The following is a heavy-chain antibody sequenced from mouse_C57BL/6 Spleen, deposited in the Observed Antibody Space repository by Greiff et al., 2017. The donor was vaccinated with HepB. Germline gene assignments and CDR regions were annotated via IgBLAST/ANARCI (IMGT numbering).Heavy chain of an antibody. CDR2: INPGSGGT. Sequence: SGAELVRPGTSVKVSCKASGYAFTNYLIEWVKQRPGQGLEWIGVINPGSGGTNYNEKFKGKATLTADKSSSTAYMQLSSLKSEDSAVYFCARGDYDYHWYFDVWGTGTTVTVSS. V-gene: IGHV1-54*01. D-gene: IGHD2-4*01. J-gene: IGHJ1*03. CDR1: GYAFTNYL. CDR3: ARGDYDYHWYFDV.